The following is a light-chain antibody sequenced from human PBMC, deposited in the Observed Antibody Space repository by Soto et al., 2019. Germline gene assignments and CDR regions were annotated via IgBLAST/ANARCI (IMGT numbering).Light chain of an antibody. CDR3: SSYAGSNNLV. V-gene: IGLV2-8*01. CDR2: GVS. Sequence: QSVLTQPPSASGSPGQSVTISCTGTSNDVGGYNYVSWYQQHPGKAPKVMIYGVSKRPSGVPDRFSGSKSGNTASLTVSGLQADDEADYYCSSYAGSNNLVFGTGTQLTVL. J-gene: IGLJ1*01. CDR1: SNDVGGYNY.